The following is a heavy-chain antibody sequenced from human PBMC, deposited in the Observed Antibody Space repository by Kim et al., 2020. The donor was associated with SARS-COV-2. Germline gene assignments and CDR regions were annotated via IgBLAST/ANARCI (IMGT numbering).Heavy chain of an antibody. CDR3: ARDRLGLDGVQLWLLPYY. J-gene: IGHJ4*02. D-gene: IGHD5-18*01. Sequence: GGSLRLSCAASGFTFSDYYMSWIRQAPGKGLEWVSYISSSGTTIYYADSVKGRFTISRVNAKNSLYLQMNSLRAEDTAVYYCARDRLGLDGVQLWLLPYYWGQGTLVTVSS. CDR2: ISSSGTTI. CDR1: GFTFSDYY. V-gene: IGHV3-11*01.